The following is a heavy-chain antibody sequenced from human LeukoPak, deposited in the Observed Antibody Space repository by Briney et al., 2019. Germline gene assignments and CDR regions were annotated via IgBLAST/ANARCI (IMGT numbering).Heavy chain of an antibody. J-gene: IGHJ4*02. Sequence: GGSLRLSCAASGFTFSSYGMHWVRQAPGKGLEWVAVISYDGSNKYYADSVKGRFTITRDNSKNTLYLQMNSLRAEDTAVYYCAKENYYGSGSYYKSLGYFDYWGQGTLVTVSS. CDR1: GFTFSSYG. CDR2: ISYDGSNK. CDR3: AKENYYGSGSYYKSLGYFDY. V-gene: IGHV3-30*18. D-gene: IGHD3-10*01.